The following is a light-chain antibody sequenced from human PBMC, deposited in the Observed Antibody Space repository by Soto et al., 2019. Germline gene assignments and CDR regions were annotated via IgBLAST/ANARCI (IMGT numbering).Light chain of an antibody. CDR3: SSYTSGSPYV. J-gene: IGLJ1*01. Sequence: QSALTQPASVSGSPGQSITISCTGTSSDVGGYNYVSWYQQHPGKAPKLMIYDVSNRPSGVSNRFSGSKSGNTASLTISGLQAEDEADYHCSSYTSGSPYVFGTGTKLTVL. CDR2: DVS. V-gene: IGLV2-14*01. CDR1: SSDVGGYNY.